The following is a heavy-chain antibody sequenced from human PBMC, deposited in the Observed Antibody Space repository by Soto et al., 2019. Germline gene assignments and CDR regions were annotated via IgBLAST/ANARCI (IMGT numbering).Heavy chain of an antibody. Sequence: SETLSLTCTVSGGSISSVDHYWSWIRQPPGKGLEWMGYIYHSGSTHYNPSLNSRLTISIDTSTNRFSLNLTSVTAADTAVYFCARLRWETENNWFDPWGQGALVTVS. J-gene: IGHJ5*02. CDR2: IYHSGST. CDR3: ARLRWETENNWFDP. V-gene: IGHV4-30-4*01. D-gene: IGHD1-26*01. CDR1: GGSISSVDHY.